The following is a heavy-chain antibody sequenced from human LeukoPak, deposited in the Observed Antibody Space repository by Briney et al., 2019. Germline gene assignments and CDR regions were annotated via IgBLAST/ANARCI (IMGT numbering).Heavy chain of an antibody. D-gene: IGHD2-2*02. CDR3: ARDRYCSSTSCYTGY. Sequence: SETLSLTCTVSGGSISSYYWSWIRQPAGKGPEWIGRIYTSGSTNYNPSLKSRVTMSVDTSKNQFSLKLSSVTAADTAVYYCARDRYCSSTSCYTGYWGQGTLVTVSS. V-gene: IGHV4-4*07. J-gene: IGHJ4*02. CDR2: IYTSGST. CDR1: GGSISSYY.